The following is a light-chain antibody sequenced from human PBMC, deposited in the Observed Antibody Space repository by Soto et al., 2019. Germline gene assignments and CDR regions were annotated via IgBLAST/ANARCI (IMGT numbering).Light chain of an antibody. CDR3: QQYGSSPLT. V-gene: IGKV3-20*01. CDR2: DAS. Sequence: PGERASLSCRASQSISGRYLAWYQQKPGQAPRLLIYDASSRATGIPDRFSGSGSGTDFILTISRLEPEDLAVYYCQQYGSSPLTFGGGTKVEIK. J-gene: IGKJ4*01. CDR1: QSISGRY.